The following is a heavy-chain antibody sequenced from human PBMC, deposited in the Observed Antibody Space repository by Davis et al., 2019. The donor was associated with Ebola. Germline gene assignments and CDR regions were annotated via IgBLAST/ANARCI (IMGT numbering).Heavy chain of an antibody. CDR3: ARTPQYTSYGSYFDY. Sequence: SETLSLTCAVYGGSFKGYYWSWIRQPPGKGLEWIGEINHGGSTNHNPSLKSRVTISGDTSKNQFSLNVNSVTAADTAMYYCARTPQYTSYGSYFDYWGQGALVTVSS. D-gene: IGHD1-26*01. J-gene: IGHJ4*02. V-gene: IGHV4-34*01. CDR2: INHGGST. CDR1: GGSFKGYY.